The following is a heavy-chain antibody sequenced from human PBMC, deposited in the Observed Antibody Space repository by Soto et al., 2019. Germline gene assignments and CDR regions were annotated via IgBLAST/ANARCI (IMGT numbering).Heavy chain of an antibody. CDR3: ARDRVEWALLRGYYYYYGMDV. D-gene: IGHD1-26*01. J-gene: IGHJ6*02. CDR2: ISAYNGDT. Sequence: ASVKVSCKASGYTFTSYGISWVRQAPGQGLEWMGWISAYNGDTNYAQKLQGRVTMTTDTSTSTAYMELRSLRSDDTAVYYCARDRVEWALLRGYYYYYGMDVWGQGTTVTVSS. CDR1: GYTFTSYG. V-gene: IGHV1-18*04.